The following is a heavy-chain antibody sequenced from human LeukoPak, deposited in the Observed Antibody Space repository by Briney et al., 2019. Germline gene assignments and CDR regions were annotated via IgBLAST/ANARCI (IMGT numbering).Heavy chain of an antibody. CDR1: GFTFSNAW. V-gene: IGHV3-66*01. CDR2: IYSGGST. J-gene: IGHJ4*02. Sequence: GGSLRLSCATSGFTFSNAWMSWVRQAPGKGLEWVSVIYSGGSTYYADSVKGRFTISRDDSKNTLYLQMNSLRAEDTAVYYCASSDTGDHWGQGTLVTVSS. D-gene: IGHD3-10*01. CDR3: ASSDTGDH.